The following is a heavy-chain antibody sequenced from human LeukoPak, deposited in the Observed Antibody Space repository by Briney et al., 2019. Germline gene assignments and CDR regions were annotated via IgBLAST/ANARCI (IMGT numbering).Heavy chain of an antibody. CDR3: ARRSAPCGLDY. D-gene: IGHD3/OR15-3a*01. J-gene: IGHJ4*02. V-gene: IGHV3-33*01. CDR2: IYYDGSIE. Sequence: GRSLRLSCAASGFTFRNHGMHWVRQAPGKGLEWAAVIYYDGSIEYYADSVKGRFTISRDNSKNMLYLQMSSLRAEDTAVYYCARRSAPCGLDYWGQGTLVTVSS. CDR1: GFTFRNHG.